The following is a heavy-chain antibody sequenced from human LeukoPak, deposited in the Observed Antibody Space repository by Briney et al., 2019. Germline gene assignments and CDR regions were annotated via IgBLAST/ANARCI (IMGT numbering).Heavy chain of an antibody. D-gene: IGHD6-19*01. CDR2: INSDGSST. J-gene: IGHJ4*02. Sequence: GGSLRLSCAASGFTFSSYWMHWVRQAPGKGLVWVSRINSDGSSTYYADSVKGRFTISRDNSKNTLFLQMNSLRAEDTAVYYCAKATSLDRGWNFDYWGQGTLVTVSS. V-gene: IGHV3-74*01. CDR3: AKATSLDRGWNFDY. CDR1: GFTFSSYW.